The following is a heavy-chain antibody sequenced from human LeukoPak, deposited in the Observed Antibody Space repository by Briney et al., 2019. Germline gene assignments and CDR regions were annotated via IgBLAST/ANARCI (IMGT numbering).Heavy chain of an antibody. Sequence: GGSLRLSCAASGFTFSSYSMNWVRQAPGKGLEWVSSISSSSSYIYYADSVKGRFTISRDNAKNSLYLQMNSLRAEDTAVYYCARDLTTYSYGYGYWGQGTLVTVSS. CDR2: ISSSSSYI. D-gene: IGHD5-18*01. J-gene: IGHJ4*02. CDR3: ARDLTTYSYGYGY. V-gene: IGHV3-21*01. CDR1: GFTFSSYS.